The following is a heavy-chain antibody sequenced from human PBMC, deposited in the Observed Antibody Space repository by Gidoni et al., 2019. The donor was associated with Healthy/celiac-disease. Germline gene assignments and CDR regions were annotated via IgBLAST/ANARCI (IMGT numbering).Heavy chain of an antibody. D-gene: IGHD2-2*03. Sequence: EVQLLESGGGLVQPGGSLSLSCSASGFTFSSYSMHWVRQAPGKGLECVSAVPGNGGSTYYADSVKGRFTISRDNSKNTLYLQMSGLRAEDTAVYSCARLGYCSSPTCYYDYWGQGTVVTVSS. CDR2: VPGNGGST. CDR3: ARLGYCSSPTCYYDY. J-gene: IGHJ4*02. CDR1: GFTFSSYS. V-gene: IGHV3-64D*06.